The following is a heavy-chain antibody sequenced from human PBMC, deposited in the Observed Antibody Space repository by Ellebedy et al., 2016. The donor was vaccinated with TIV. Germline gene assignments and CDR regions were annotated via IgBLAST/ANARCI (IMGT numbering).Heavy chain of an antibody. J-gene: IGHJ6*02. Sequence: AASVKVSCKASGYTFTGYYMHWVRQAPGQGLEWMGWINPNSGGTNYAQKFQGWVTMTRDTSISTAYMELSRLRSDDTAVYYCATDYGDSREDYYGMDVWGQGTTVTVSS. CDR2: INPNSGGT. CDR1: GYTFTGYY. V-gene: IGHV1-2*04. CDR3: ATDYGDSREDYYGMDV. D-gene: IGHD4-17*01.